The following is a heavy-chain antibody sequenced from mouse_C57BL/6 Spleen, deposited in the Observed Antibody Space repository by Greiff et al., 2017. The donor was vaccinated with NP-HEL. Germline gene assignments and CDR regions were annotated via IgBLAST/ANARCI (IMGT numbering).Heavy chain of an antibody. Sequence: VQLQQSGPELVKPGDSVKISCKASGYSFTGYFMNWVMQSHGKSLEWIGRINPYNGDTFYNQKFKGKATLTVDKSSSTAHMELRSLTSEDSAVYYCARAMIKGYYFDDWGQGTTLTVSS. CDR1: GYSFTGYF. J-gene: IGHJ2*01. D-gene: IGHD2-3*01. CDR3: ARAMIKGYYFDD. CDR2: INPYNGDT. V-gene: IGHV1-20*01.